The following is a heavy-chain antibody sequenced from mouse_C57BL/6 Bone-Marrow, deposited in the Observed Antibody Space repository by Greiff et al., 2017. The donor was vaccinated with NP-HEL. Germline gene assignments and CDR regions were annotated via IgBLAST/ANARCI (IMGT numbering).Heavy chain of an antibody. D-gene: IGHD1-1*01. CDR3: AREEVNCYGCRCGFAY. V-gene: IGHV1-54*01. CDR2: INPGSGGT. Sequence: VQLQQSGAELVRPGTSVKVSCKASGYAFTNYLIEWVKQRPGQGLEWIGVINPGSGGTNYNEKFKGKATLTADKSSSTAYMQLSSLTSEDSAVYFCAREEVNCYGCRCGFAYWGQGTLVTVSA. J-gene: IGHJ3*01. CDR1: GYAFTNYL.